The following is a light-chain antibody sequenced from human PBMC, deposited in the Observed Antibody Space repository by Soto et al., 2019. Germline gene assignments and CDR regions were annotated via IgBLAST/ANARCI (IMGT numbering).Light chain of an antibody. J-gene: IGKJ2*01. V-gene: IGKV3-15*01. CDR3: QQYNNWYT. CDR2: GAS. Sequence: EIVMTQSPATLSVSPGERATLSCRASQSVNSNLAWYQHKPGQAPRLLVYGASTRATGISARFSGSGSGTGFTLTISSLQSEDFAVYYCQQYNNWYTFGQGTK. CDR1: QSVNSN.